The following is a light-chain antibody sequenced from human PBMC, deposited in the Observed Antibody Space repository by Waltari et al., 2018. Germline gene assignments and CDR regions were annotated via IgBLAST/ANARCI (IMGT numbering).Light chain of an antibody. CDR1: SRAVGGYNY. J-gene: IGLJ3*02. CDR2: DVS. Sequence: QSALTQPASVSGPLGQPSTFPCTGPSRAVGGYNYVSWYQQHPGKAPKLMIYDVSNRPSGVSNRFSGSKSGNTASLTISGLQAEDEADYYCSSYTSSSTVFGGGTKLTVL. V-gene: IGLV2-14*03. CDR3: SSYTSSSTV.